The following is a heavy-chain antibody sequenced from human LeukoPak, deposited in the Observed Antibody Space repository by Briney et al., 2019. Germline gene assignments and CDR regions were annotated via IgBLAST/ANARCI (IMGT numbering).Heavy chain of an antibody. D-gene: IGHD7-27*01. V-gene: IGHV4-59*08. CDR3: ARGWGYFDS. Sequence: RPSETLSLTCTVSDGSVSSYYLSWIRQPPGRGLEWIGYIYYSGSTNYSPSLKSRVTISVDTSKNQFSLKLSSVTAADTAVYYCARGWGYFDSWGQGTLVTVSS. CDR1: DGSVSSYY. J-gene: IGHJ4*02. CDR2: IYYSGST.